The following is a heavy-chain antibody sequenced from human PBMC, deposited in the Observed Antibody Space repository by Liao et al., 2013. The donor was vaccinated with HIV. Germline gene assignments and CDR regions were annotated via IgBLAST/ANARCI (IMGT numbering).Heavy chain of an antibody. CDR2: INRGGST. J-gene: IGHJ6*03. V-gene: IGHV4-34*01. Sequence: QVQLQQWGEGLLTTSETLSLTCAVYGGSLSGYFWTWIRQSPGKGLEWIGEINRGGSTNYNPSLKSRVTMSVDTSKNQFSLNLTSVTAADTADYFCARIPYYYNSSGYKGYYYYMDVWGKGTKVTVSS. D-gene: IGHD3-22*01. CDR1: GGSLSGYF. CDR3: ARIPYYYNSSGYKGYYYYMDV.